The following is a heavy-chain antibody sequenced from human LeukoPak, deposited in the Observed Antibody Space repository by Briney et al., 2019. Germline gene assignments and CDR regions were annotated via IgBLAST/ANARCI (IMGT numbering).Heavy chain of an antibody. V-gene: IGHV3-30*03. J-gene: IGHJ4*02. D-gene: IGHD3-22*01. CDR2: ISYDGSNK. Sequence: GGSLRLSCAVSGFTFSSYSMTWVRQAPGKGLEWVAVISYDGSNKYYADSVKGRFTISRDNSKNTLYLQMNSLRAEDTAVYYCARDRAYYYDSSGYYGCLDYWGQGTLVTVSS. CDR1: GFTFSSYS. CDR3: ARDRAYYYDSSGYYGCLDY.